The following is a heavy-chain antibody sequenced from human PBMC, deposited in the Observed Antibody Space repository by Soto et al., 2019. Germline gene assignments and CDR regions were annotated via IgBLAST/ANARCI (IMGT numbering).Heavy chain of an antibody. CDR1: GFMLSPFA. D-gene: IGHD5-12*01. V-gene: IGHV3-23*01. CDR3: AKGFSGYELKWFDP. CDR2: ISPKIGRT. J-gene: IGHJ5*02. Sequence: GGSLRLSCAASGFMLSPFAMSWVRQAPGKGLEWVSSISPKIGRTYYAGSVKGRFTISRDNFKNTLYLQMDRLRVEDTAIYYCAKGFSGYELKWFDPWGQGTLVTVSS.